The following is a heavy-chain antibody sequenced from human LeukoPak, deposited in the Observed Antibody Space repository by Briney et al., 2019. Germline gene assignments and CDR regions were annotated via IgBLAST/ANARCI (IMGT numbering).Heavy chain of an antibody. V-gene: IGHV3-21*01. J-gene: IGHJ6*02. CDR2: ISSSSSYI. D-gene: IGHD2-2*02. CDR1: GFTFSSYS. CDR3: AREDANIVVVPAAIRTPEYYYYGMDV. Sequence: GGSLRLSCAASGFTFSSYSMNWVRQAPGKGLEWVSSISSSSSYIHYADSVKGRFTISRDNAKNSLYLQMNSLRAEDTAVYYCAREDANIVVVPAAIRTPEYYYYGMDVWGQGTTVTVSS.